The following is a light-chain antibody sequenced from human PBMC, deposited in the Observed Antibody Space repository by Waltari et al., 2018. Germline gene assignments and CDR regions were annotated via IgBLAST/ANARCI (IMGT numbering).Light chain of an antibody. V-gene: IGKV3-11*01. J-gene: IGKJ4*01. CDR3: QQRSTWPILT. CDR2: DAS. Sequence: EIVLTQSPATLSLSPGERATLTCRASQSVSSYLGWYQQKPGQAPRRLIYDASTRATGVPGRFSGSGSGTDFTLTISSLEPEDFAIYYCQQRSTWPILTFGGGTKVEIK. CDR1: QSVSSY.